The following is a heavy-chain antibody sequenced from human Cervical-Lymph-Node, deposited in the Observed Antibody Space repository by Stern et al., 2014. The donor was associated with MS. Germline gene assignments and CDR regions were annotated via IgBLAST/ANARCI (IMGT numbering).Heavy chain of an antibody. CDR2: ISGSGGGT. J-gene: IGHJ4*02. D-gene: IGHD6-13*01. CDR1: GFTFSSYA. V-gene: IGHV3-23*04. CDR3: AKNRVAADS. Sequence: EVQLVESGGGLVQRGGSLRLSCVGSGFTFSSYAMTWVRQAPGKGLEWVSEISGSGGGTSYAASVKGRFTIARDNSKNTLYLQLNSLGADDTAVYYCAKNRVAADSWGQGTLVTVSS.